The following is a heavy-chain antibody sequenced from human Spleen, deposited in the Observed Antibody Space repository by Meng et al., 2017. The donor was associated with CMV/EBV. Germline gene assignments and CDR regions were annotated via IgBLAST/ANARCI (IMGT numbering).Heavy chain of an antibody. J-gene: IGHJ4*02. CDR3: AKTDGYNYALFDN. V-gene: IGHV3-23*01. CDR1: GFTFGTYA. D-gene: IGHD5-18*01. CDR2: ISASGNSA. Sequence: GESLKISCAASGFTFGTYAMGWVRQAPGKGLEWVSSISASGNSAYYVNSAVKGRFSISRDNSKNSLYLQMNSLRVEDTAEYYCAKTDGYNYALFDNWGRGTLVTVSS.